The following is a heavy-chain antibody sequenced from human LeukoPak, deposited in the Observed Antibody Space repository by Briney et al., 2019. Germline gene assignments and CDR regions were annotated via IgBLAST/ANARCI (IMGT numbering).Heavy chain of an antibody. CDR1: GGTFSSYA. V-gene: IGHV1-69*06. CDR2: IIPIFGTA. D-gene: IGHD3-22*01. J-gene: IGHJ4*02. Sequence: ASVKVSCKASGGTFSSYAISWVRQAPGQGLEWMGGIIPIFGTANYAQKFQGRVTITADKSTSTAYMELSSLRSEDTAVYYCARVDSSGYPYYFDYWGQGTPVTVSS. CDR3: ARVDSSGYPYYFDY.